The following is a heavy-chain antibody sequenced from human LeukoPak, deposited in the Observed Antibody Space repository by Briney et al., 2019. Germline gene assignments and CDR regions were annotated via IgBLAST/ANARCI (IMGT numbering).Heavy chain of an antibody. D-gene: IGHD6-19*01. J-gene: IGHJ4*02. CDR3: ARDHSGWYEIDY. CDR2: ISYDGSNK. V-gene: IGHV3-30*04. Sequence: GGSLRLSCAASGFTFSSYAMHWVRQAPGKGLEWVAVISYDGSNKYYADSVKGRFTISRDNSKNTLYLQMNSLRAEDTAVYYCARDHSGWYEIDYWGQGTLVTVSS. CDR1: GFTFSSYA.